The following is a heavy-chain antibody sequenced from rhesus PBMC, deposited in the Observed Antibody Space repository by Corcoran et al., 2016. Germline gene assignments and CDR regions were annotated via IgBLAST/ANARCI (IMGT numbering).Heavy chain of an antibody. CDR3: ASLDY. V-gene: IGHV4-169*02. CDR2: IYGRGSST. J-gene: IGHJ4*01. Sequence: QLQLQESGPGLVKPSETLSVTCAVSGGSISSSYWSWIRRAPGKGLGGIGYIYGRGSSTNTNPSLKSRVTLSVDTSKNQLSLKLSSVTAADTAVYYGASLDYWGQGVLVTVSS. CDR1: GGSISSSY.